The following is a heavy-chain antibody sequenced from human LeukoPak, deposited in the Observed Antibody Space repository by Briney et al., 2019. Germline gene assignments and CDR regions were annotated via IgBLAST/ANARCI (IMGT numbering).Heavy chain of an antibody. J-gene: IGHJ3*02. V-gene: IGHV1-46*01. CDR3: ARVYLWDSDAFDI. Sequence: ASVKVSCKASGYTFTSYDINWVRQATGQGLEWMGIINPSGGSTSYAQKFQGRVTMTRDTSTSTVYMELSSLRSEDTAVYYCARVYLWDSDAFDIWGQGTMVTVSS. CDR2: INPSGGST. D-gene: IGHD1-26*01. CDR1: GYTFTSYD.